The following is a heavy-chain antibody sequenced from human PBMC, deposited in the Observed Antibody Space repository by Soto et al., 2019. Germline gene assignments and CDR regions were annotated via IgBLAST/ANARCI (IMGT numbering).Heavy chain of an antibody. V-gene: IGHV3-15*07. CDR1: GFTFSNAW. J-gene: IGHJ6*02. CDR2: IKSKTDGGTT. CDR3: AAAGKRFYYYGMDV. Sequence: GGSLRLSCAASGFTFSNAWMNWVRQAPGKGLEWVGRIKSKTDGGTTDYAAPVKGRFTISRDDSKNTLYLQMNSLKTEDTAVYYCAAAGKRFYYYGMDVWGQGTTVTVSS.